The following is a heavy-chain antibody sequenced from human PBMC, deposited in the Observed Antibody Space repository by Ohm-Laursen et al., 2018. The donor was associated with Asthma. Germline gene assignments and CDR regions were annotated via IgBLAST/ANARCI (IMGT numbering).Heavy chain of an antibody. CDR1: GFTFSSYG. J-gene: IGHJ3*02. Sequence: SLRLSCAAAGFTFSSYGMHWVRQAPGKGLEWVAVIWYDGSNKYYADSVKGRFTISRDNSRNTLYLQMNSLRAEDTAVYYCARSRRWLQMDDAFDIWGQGTMVTVSS. V-gene: IGHV3-33*01. CDR2: IWYDGSNK. D-gene: IGHD5-24*01. CDR3: ARSRRWLQMDDAFDI.